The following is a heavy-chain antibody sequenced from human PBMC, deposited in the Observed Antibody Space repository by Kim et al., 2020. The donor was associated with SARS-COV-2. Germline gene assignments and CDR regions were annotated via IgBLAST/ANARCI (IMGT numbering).Heavy chain of an antibody. J-gene: IGHJ1*01. CDR1: GFTYSAYA. CDR3: AKHFGSSGSEFQH. D-gene: IGHD3-22*01. V-gene: IGHV3-23*01. Sequence: GVSLRLSCAASGFTYSAYAMSWVRQAPGKGLEWVSGISGSDGNTYYADSVKGRFVISRDNSKNTLHLQTNSLRAEDTAVYYCAKHFGSSGSEFQHWGQGT. CDR2: ISGSDGNT.